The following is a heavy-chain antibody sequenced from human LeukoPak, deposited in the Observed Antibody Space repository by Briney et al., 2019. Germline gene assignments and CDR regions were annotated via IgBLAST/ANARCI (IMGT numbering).Heavy chain of an antibody. CDR2: INHSGST. CDR1: GGSFSGYY. V-gene: IGHV4-34*01. J-gene: IGHJ5*02. CDR3: ARVGPLRRITFGGVILNWFDP. D-gene: IGHD3-16*01. Sequence: SETLSLTCAVYGGSFSGYYWSWIRQPPGKGLEWIGEINHSGSTNYNPSLKSRVTISVDTSENQFSLKLSSVTAADTAVYYCARVGPLRRITFGGVILNWFDPWGQGTLVTVSS.